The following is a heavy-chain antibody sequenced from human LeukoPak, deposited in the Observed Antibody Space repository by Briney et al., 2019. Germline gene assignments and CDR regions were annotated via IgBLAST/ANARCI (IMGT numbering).Heavy chain of an antibody. CDR2: FDPEGGET. J-gene: IGHJ6*03. CDR1: GYTLTELS. CDR3: ATCSGSYFDYYYMDV. V-gene: IGHV1-24*01. Sequence: ASVKVSCKVSGYTLTELSMHWVRQAPGKGLEWMGGFDPEGGETIYAQKFQGRVTMTEDTSTDTAYMELSSLRSEDTAVYYCATCSGSYFDYYYMDVWGKGTTVTVSS. D-gene: IGHD3-10*02.